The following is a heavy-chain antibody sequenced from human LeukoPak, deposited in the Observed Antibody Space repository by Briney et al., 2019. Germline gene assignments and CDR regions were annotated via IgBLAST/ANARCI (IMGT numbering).Heavy chain of an antibody. J-gene: IGHJ3*02. D-gene: IGHD3-22*01. V-gene: IGHV3-23*01. CDR3: ASRDYYDSSGYYDAFDI. Sequence: GGSLRLSCAASGFTFSSYSMNWVRQAPGKGLEWVSAISASGNTYYADSVKGRFTMSRDNSKNTLYLQMNSLRAEDTAVYYCASRDYYDSSGYYDAFDIWGQGTMVTVSS. CDR1: GFTFSSYS. CDR2: ISASGNT.